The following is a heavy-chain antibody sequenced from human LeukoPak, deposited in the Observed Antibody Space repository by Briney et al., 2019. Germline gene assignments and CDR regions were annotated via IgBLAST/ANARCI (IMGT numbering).Heavy chain of an antibody. D-gene: IGHD2-8*01. V-gene: IGHV2-5*02. CDR1: GLSLSANGEG. J-gene: IGHJ2*01. Sequence: SGPTLVKSTQTLTLTCTFSGLSLSANGEGVGWSRQPPGKALEWLALIYWDGDQRYTPSLKDRLTVTKDNSKNQLFLRMTNMDPVDTATYFCAHSPSDAYTNGGRWYFDLWGRGTLVTVSS. CDR3: AHSPSDAYTNGGRWYFDL. CDR2: IYWDGDQ.